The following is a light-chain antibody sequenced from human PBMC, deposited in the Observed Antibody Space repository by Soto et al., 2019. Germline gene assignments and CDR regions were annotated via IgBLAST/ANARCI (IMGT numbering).Light chain of an antibody. Sequence: QLVLTQPASVSGSPGQSITISCTGTSSDVGGYNYVSWYQQHPGKAPKLMIYEVSNRPSGVSNRFSGSKSGNTASLTISGLQAEDEADYYCSSYTSSSNVFGTGTKVTVL. V-gene: IGLV2-14*01. CDR1: SSDVGGYNY. CDR2: EVS. J-gene: IGLJ1*01. CDR3: SSYTSSSNV.